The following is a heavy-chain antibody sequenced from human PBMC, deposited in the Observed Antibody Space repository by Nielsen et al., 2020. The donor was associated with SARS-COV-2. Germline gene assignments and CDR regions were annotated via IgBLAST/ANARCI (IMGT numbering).Heavy chain of an antibody. D-gene: IGHD3-9*01. Sequence: ASVKVSCKASGYTFTSYAMHWVRQAPGQRLEWMGWINAGNGNTKYSQKFQGRVTITRDTSASTAYMELSSLRSDDTAVYYCARAPGSDYDILTGYYRGLSDYWGQGTLVTVSS. J-gene: IGHJ4*02. V-gene: IGHV1-3*01. CDR3: ARAPGSDYDILTGYYRGLSDY. CDR2: INAGNGNT. CDR1: GYTFTSYA.